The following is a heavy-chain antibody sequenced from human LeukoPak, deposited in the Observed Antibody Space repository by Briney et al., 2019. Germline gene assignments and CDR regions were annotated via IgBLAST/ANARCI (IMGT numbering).Heavy chain of an antibody. CDR1: RSTFNTYD. CDR2: IITGNGNT. Sequence: ASVKVSCKTSRSTFNTYDLYWVRQAPGHRPEWPGWIITGNGNTKYSQKFQGRVTITRDTSASAVYMELSSLRSEDTAVYYCARDAIVGTGIAFDIWGQGTMVTVSS. J-gene: IGHJ3*02. V-gene: IGHV1-3*04. D-gene: IGHD1-26*01. CDR3: ARDAIVGTGIAFDI.